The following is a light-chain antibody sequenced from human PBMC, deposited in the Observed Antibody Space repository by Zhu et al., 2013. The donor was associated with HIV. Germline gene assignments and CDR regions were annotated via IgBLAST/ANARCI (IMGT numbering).Light chain of an antibody. Sequence: DIQMTQSPSSLSASVGDRVTITCRASHDIKKSVAWYQVKPGTVPKLVIYAAATLQSGVPSRFSGSGSGSDFTLTVTSLQVEDIATYYCQQYEAIPYTFGQGTSLEIK. V-gene: IGKV1-27*01. CDR3: QQYEAIPYT. J-gene: IGKJ2*01. CDR2: AAA. CDR1: HDIKKS.